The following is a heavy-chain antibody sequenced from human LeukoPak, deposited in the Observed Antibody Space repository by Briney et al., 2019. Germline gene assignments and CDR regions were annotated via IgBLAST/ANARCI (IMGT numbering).Heavy chain of an antibody. CDR1: GFTFSNAW. Sequence: GGSLRLSCAASGFTFSNAWMNWVRRAPGKGLEWVSAITGSGGTTYYADSTKGRFTISRDNSKNTLNLQMSSLRAEDTAVYYCARDLVVVASTAQFDYWGQGTLVTVSS. D-gene: IGHD2-15*01. J-gene: IGHJ4*02. CDR2: ITGSGGTT. CDR3: ARDLVVVASTAQFDY. V-gene: IGHV3-23*01.